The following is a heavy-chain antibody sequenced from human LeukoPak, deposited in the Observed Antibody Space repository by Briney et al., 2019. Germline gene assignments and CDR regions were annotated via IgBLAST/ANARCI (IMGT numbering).Heavy chain of an antibody. CDR2: ISSSSTYI. CDR1: GFTFSSYS. Sequence: GGSLRLSCAASGFTFSSYSMNWVRQAPGKGLEWVSSISSSSTYIYYADSVKGRFTISRDNAKNSLYLQMNSLRAEDTAVYYCARDRLRGMAQFDYWGQGTLVTVSS. D-gene: IGHD6-13*01. CDR3: ARDRLRGMAQFDY. V-gene: IGHV3-21*01. J-gene: IGHJ4*02.